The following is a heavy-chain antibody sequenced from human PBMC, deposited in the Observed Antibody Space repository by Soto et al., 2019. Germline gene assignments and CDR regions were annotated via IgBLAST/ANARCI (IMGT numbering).Heavy chain of an antibody. J-gene: IGHJ6*03. CDR1: GFTFSSYA. V-gene: IGHV3-23*01. D-gene: IGHD3-3*01. CDR2: ISGSGGST. Sequence: GGSLRLSCAASGFTFSSYAMSWVRQAPGKGLEWGSAISGSGGSTYYADSVKGRFTISRDNSKNTLYLQMNSLRAEDTAVYYCAKDAIFGVVIQYVDVWGKGTTVTVSS. CDR3: AKDAIFGVVIQYVDV.